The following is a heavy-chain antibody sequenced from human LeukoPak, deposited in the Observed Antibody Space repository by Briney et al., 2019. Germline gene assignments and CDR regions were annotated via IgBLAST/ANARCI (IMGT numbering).Heavy chain of an antibody. CDR2: ISVYNGNT. CDR3: ARDAIITVTTGFAFDY. Sequence: ASVKVSCKASGYTFTSYGISWVRPAPGQGLEWMGWISVYNGNTKYAQNLQGRVTMTTHTYTSTAYMELRSLRSDDTAVYYCARDAIITVTTGFAFDYWGQGTLVTVSS. J-gene: IGHJ4*02. V-gene: IGHV1-18*01. D-gene: IGHD4-17*01. CDR1: GYTFTSYG.